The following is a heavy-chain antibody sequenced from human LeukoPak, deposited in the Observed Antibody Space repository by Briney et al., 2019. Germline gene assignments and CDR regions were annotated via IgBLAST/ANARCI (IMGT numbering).Heavy chain of an antibody. V-gene: IGHV3-23*01. J-gene: IGHJ4*02. CDR1: GFTFSSYT. D-gene: IGHD5-18*01. CDR2: INDSGGST. CDR3: ANVKRGYSFGLFDY. Sequence: GGSLRLSCAASGFTFSSYTMSWVRQAPGKGLEWVSDINDSGGSTYYADSVQGRFTISRDNSYNTLYLQMNSLRAEDTAVYYCANVKRGYSFGLFDYWGQGTLVTVSS.